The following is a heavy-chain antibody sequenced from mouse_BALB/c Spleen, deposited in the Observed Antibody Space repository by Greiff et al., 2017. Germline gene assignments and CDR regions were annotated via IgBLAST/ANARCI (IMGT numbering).Heavy chain of an antibody. V-gene: IGHV1-14*01. CDR2: INPYNDGT. CDR1: GYTFTSYV. D-gene: IGHD3-2*01. J-gene: IGHJ3*01. CDR3: ATSDSSGYVEFAY. Sequence: VQLQQSGPELVKPGASVKMSCKASGYTFTSYVMHWVKQKPGQGLEWIGYINPYNDGTKYNEKFKGKATLTSDKSSSTAYMELSSLTSEDSAVYDCATSDSSGYVEFAYWGQGTLVTVSA.